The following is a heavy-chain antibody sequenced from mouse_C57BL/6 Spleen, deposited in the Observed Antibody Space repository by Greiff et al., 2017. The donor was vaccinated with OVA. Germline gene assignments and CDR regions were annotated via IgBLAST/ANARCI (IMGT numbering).Heavy chain of an antibody. D-gene: IGHD1-1*01. J-gene: IGHJ3*01. CDR1: GFTFSSYA. Sequence: EVQGVESGGGLVKPGGSLKLSCAASGFTFSSYAMSWVRQTPEKRLEWVATISDGGSYTYYPDNVKGRFTISRDNAKNNLYLQMSHLKSEDTAMYYCARAYGSSYFFAYWGKGTLVTVSA. V-gene: IGHV5-4*01. CDR3: ARAYGSSYFFAY. CDR2: ISDGGSYT.